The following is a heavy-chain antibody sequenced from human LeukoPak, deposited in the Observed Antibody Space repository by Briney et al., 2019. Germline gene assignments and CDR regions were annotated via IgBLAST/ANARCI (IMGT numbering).Heavy chain of an antibody. V-gene: IGHV3-7*03. J-gene: IGHJ4*02. Sequence: PGGSLRLSCAASGFTFSHYWMSWVRQAPGKGLEWVANIKQDGSEKYYVGSVKGRFTISRDNSKNTLYLQMNSLRAEDTAVYYCAKVGAVVTTPRYFDYWGQGTLVTVSS. CDR2: IKQDGSEK. CDR1: GFTFSHYW. D-gene: IGHD3-22*01. CDR3: AKVGAVVTTPRYFDY.